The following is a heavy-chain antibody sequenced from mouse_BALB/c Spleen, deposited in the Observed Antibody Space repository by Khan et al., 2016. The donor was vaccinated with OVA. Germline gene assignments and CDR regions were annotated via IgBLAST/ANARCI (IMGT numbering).Heavy chain of an antibody. D-gene: IGHD1-1*01. J-gene: IGHJ2*01. CDR3: ARRGLRWDFDY. Sequence: VQLQQSGAELAKPGSSVKMSCKASGYTFINYWILWVKQRPGQGLEWIGYINPNTAYTEYNQNFKDKATLTADKSSRTAYMQLSSLTSEDSAVYYCARRGLRWDFDYWGQGTTLTVSS. V-gene: IGHV1-7*01. CDR2: INPNTAYT. CDR1: GYTFINYW.